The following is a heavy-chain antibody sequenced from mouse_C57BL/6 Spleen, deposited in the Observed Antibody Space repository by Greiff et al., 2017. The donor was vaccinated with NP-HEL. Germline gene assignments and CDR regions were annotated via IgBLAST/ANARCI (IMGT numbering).Heavy chain of an antibody. CDR2: IHPNSGST. D-gene: IGHD1-1*01. CDR1: GYTFTSYW. Sequence: QVQLQQPGAELVKPGASVKLSCKASGYTFTSYWMHWVKQRPGQGLEWIGMIHPNSGSTNYNEKFKSKATLTVDKSSSTAYMQLSSLTSEDSAVYYCARREVLREEGFAYWGQGTLVTVSA. CDR3: ARREVLREEGFAY. V-gene: IGHV1-64*01. J-gene: IGHJ3*01.